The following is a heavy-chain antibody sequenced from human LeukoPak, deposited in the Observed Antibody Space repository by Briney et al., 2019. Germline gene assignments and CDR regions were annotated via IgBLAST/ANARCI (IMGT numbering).Heavy chain of an antibody. D-gene: IGHD1-26*01. CDR3: AKTQLVGSYHPPGY. V-gene: IGHV3-30*02. Sequence: GGSLRLSCAASGFTFSSYAMHWVRQAPGKGLEWVAFIRYDGSNKYYADSVKGRFTISRDNSKNTLYLQMNDLRPEDTAVYYCAKTQLVGSYHPPGYCGQGTLVTVSS. CDR2: IRYDGSNK. CDR1: GFTFSSYA. J-gene: IGHJ4*02.